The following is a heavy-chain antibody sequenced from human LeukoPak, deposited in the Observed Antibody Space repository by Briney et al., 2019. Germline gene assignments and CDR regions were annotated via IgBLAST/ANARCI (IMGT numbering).Heavy chain of an antibody. CDR1: GGSVSSGSCY. V-gene: IGHV4-61*01. J-gene: IGHJ4*02. CDR3: ARVASGAAFDY. Sequence: SETLSLTCTVSGGSVSSGSCYWSWIRQPPGKGLEWIGYIYYSGSTNYNPSLKSRVTISVDTSKNQFSLKLSSVTAADTAVYYCARVASGAAFDYWGQGTLVTVSS. D-gene: IGHD3-10*01. CDR2: IYYSGST.